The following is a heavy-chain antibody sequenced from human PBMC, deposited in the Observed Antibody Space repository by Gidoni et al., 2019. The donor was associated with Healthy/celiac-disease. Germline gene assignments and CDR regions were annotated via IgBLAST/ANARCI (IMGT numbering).Heavy chain of an antibody. D-gene: IGHD3-16*01. CDR2: IYPGDSDT. CDR1: GYRFTSYW. CDR3: ARRGDLRYNWFDP. V-gene: IGHV5-51*01. Sequence: EVQLVQSGAEVKKPGASLKISCQGSGYRFTSYWIGWVRQMPGKGLEWMGIIYPGDSDTRYSPSFQGQVTISADKSISTAYLQWSSLKASDTAMYYCARRGDLRYNWFDPWGQGTLVTVSS. J-gene: IGHJ5*02.